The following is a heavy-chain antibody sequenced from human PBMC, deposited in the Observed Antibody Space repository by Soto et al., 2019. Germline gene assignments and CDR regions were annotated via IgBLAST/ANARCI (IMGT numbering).Heavy chain of an antibody. CDR2: INHSGST. Sequence: SETLSLTCAFYGWSFSGYYWSLIRQPPGKGLEWIGEINHSGSTNYNPSLKSRVTINPDTSKNQFSLQLNSVTPEDTAVYYCTQAAGYISTWFFDSWAQGTLVTVSS. D-gene: IGHD6-13*01. J-gene: IGHJ4*02. CDR1: GWSFSGYY. CDR3: TQAAGYISTWFFDS. V-gene: IGHV4-34*01.